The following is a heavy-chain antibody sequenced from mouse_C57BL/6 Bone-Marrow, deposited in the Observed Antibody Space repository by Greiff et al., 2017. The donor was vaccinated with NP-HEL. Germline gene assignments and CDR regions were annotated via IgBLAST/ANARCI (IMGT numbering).Heavy chain of an antibody. CDR2: INPSTGGT. V-gene: IGHV1-43*01. CDR3: ASPIYYYGYWYFYV. Sequence: VQLQQSGPELVKPGASVKISCKASGYSFTGYYMHWVKQSSEKSLAWIGEINPSTGGTSYNQKFKGKATLTVDTSSSTAYMQLKSLTSEDSAFYYCASPIYYYGYWYFYVWGTGTTVTVSS. CDR1: GYSFTGYY. J-gene: IGHJ1*03. D-gene: IGHD1-1*01.